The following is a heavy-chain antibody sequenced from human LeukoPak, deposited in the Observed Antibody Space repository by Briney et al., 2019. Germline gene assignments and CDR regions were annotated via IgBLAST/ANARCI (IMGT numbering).Heavy chain of an antibody. J-gene: IGHJ3*01. D-gene: IGHD2-15*01. CDR3: ARGSSRGPRDAFDF. V-gene: IGHV1-46*01. CDR1: GYTFTSYY. Sequence: ASVTVSCKASGYTFTSYYVHWVRQAPGQGLEWMGIISPSGASTSYAQTFQGRVTMTRDMSTSTVYMELSSLISEDTAVYYCARGSSRGPRDAFDFWGQGTMVTLSS. CDR2: ISPSGAST.